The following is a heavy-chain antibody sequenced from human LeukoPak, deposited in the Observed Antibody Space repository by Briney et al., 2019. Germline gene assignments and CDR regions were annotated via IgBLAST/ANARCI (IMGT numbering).Heavy chain of an antibody. V-gene: IGHV3-23*01. J-gene: IGHJ4*02. Sequence: HPGRSLRLSCAASGFTFSSYAMSWVRQAPGKGLEWVSAISGSGGSTYYADSVKGRFTISRDNSKNTLYLQMNSLRAEDTAVYYCAKDLTMIVVAFDYWGQGTLVTVSS. CDR2: ISGSGGST. D-gene: IGHD3-22*01. CDR3: AKDLTMIVVAFDY. CDR1: GFTFSSYA.